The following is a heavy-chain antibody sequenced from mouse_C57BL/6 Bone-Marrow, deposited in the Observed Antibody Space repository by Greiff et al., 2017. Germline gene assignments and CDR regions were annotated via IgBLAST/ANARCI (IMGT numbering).Heavy chain of an antibody. D-gene: IGHD1-1*02. Sequence: QVQLKQPGAELVMPGASVKLSCKASGYTFTSYWMHWVKQRPGQGLEWIGEIDPSDSYTNYNQKFKGKSTLTVDKSSSTAYMQLSSLTSEDSAVYDCARIKTISVWGTGTTVTVSA. J-gene: IGHJ1*03. CDR3: ARIKTISV. CDR2: IDPSDSYT. CDR1: GYTFTSYW. V-gene: IGHV1-69*01.